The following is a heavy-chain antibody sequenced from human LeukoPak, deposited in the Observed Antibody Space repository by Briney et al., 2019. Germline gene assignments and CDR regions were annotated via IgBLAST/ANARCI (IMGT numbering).Heavy chain of an antibody. J-gene: IGHJ4*02. CDR1: GGSISSSSYY. D-gene: IGHD3-3*01. V-gene: IGHV4-39*01. CDR2: IYYSGST. CDR3: ARHPTYYDFWSGYYTSYFDY. Sequence: PSETLSLTCTVSGGSISSSSYYWGWIRQPPGKGLESIGSIYYSGSTYYNPSLKSRVTISVDTSKNQFSLKLSSVTAADTAVYYCARHPTYYDFWSGYYTSYFDYWGQGTLVTVSS.